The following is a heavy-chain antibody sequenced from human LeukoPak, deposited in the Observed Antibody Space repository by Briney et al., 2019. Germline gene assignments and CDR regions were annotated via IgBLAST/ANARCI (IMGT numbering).Heavy chain of an antibody. Sequence: GGSLRLSCAASGFTVSSNYMSWVRQAPGKGLEWVSLLYSGGNTYYADSAKGRFTISRDNSKNTLYLQMNSLRAEDTAVYYCATPYCSGGSCYPQYFQHWGQGTLVTVSS. CDR3: ATPYCSGGSCYPQYFQH. V-gene: IGHV3-66*02. CDR2: LYSGGNT. CDR1: GFTVSSNY. J-gene: IGHJ1*01. D-gene: IGHD2-15*01.